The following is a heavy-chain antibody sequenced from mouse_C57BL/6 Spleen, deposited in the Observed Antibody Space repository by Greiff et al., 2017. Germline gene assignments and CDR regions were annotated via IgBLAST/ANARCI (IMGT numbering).Heavy chain of an antibody. J-gene: IGHJ3*01. CDR2: IDPSDSYT. Sequence: QVQLQQPGAELVKPGASVKVSCKASGYTFTSYWMQWVKQRPGQGLEWIGEIDPSDSYTNYNQKFKGKATLTVDTSSSTAYMQLSSLTSEDSAVYYCARKRSYDYDDWFAYWGQGTLVTVSA. CDR3: ARKRSYDYDDWFAY. V-gene: IGHV1-50*01. CDR1: GYTFTSYW. D-gene: IGHD2-4*01.